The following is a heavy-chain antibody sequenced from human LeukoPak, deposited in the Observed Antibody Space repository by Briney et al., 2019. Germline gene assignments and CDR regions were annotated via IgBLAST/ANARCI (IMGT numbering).Heavy chain of an antibody. V-gene: IGHV1-3*03. D-gene: IGHD1-1*01. CDR1: GYSFTSYA. CDR2: INTGYGIT. J-gene: IGHJ6*03. CDR3: ARGVLGGYNWYYYMDV. Sequence: GASVKVSCKASGYSFTSYAIHWVRQAPGQRLEWMGWINTGYGITKYSEDFQGRVTITRDTSASTAYMELSSLRSEDMALYYCARGVLGGYNWYYYMDVWGKGTTVTVSS.